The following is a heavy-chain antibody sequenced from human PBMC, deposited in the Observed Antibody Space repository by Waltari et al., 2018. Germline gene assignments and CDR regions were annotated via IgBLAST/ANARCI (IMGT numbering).Heavy chain of an antibody. Sequence: QVQLVQSGAEVKKPGSSVKVSCKASGGTFSSYAISWVRQAPGQGLEWMGRIIPIFGTANYAQKFQGRVTIPADKSTSTAYMELSSLRSEYTAVYYCARSPRDYYDSSEPEAFDIWGQGTMVTVSS. CDR3: ARSPRDYYDSSEPEAFDI. CDR1: GGTFSSYA. CDR2: IIPIFGTA. D-gene: IGHD3-22*01. V-gene: IGHV1-69*08. J-gene: IGHJ3*02.